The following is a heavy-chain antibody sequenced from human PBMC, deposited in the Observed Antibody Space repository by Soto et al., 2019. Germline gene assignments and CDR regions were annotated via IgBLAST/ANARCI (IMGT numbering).Heavy chain of an antibody. CDR3: ARRVSVLYYFHY. CDR2: NNHSGGT. V-gene: IGHV4-34*01. CDR1: DGSFGGYY. Sequence: SETLSLTCAVYDGSFGGYYWSWIRQSPDKGLEWIGENNHSGGTNYNPSLRSRVTISVDTSKNQFSLKLSSVTAADTAVYYCARRVSVLYYFHYWGRGTLVTVS. J-gene: IGHJ4*02. D-gene: IGHD6-13*01.